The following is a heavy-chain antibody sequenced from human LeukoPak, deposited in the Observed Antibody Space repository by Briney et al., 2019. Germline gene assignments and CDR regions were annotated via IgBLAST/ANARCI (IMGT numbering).Heavy chain of an antibody. V-gene: IGHV3-7*03. J-gene: IGHJ4*02. D-gene: IGHD2-15*01. CDR1: KFAFSSYA. CDR2: INQGGSEK. CDR3: AKGSGSSCYSPCDY. Sequence: GGSLRLSCAASKFAFSSYAMSWVRQAPGKGLEWVANINQGGSEKYYVDSVKGRFTIPRDNSKDTLYLQMDSLRAEDTAVYYCAKGSGSSCYSPCDYWGQGILVTVSS.